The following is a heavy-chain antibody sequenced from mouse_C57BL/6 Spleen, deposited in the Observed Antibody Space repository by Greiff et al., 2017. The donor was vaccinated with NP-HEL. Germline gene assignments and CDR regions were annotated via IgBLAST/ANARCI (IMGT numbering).Heavy chain of an antibody. J-gene: IGHJ1*03. Sequence: VQLQQSGAELARPGASVKLSCKASGYTFTSYGISWVKQRTGQGLEWIGEIYPRSGNTYYNEKFKGKATLTADKSSSTAYMELRSLTSEDSAVYFCARGRDGSSLFWYFDVWGTGTTVTVSS. CDR3: ARGRDGSSLFWYFDV. CDR2: IYPRSGNT. D-gene: IGHD1-1*01. V-gene: IGHV1-81*01. CDR1: GYTFTSYG.